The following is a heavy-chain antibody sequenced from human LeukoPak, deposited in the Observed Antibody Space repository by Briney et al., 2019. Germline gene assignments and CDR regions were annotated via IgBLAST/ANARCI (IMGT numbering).Heavy chain of an antibody. D-gene: IGHD6-13*01. CDR2: TYYSGNT. J-gene: IGHJ4*02. CDR3: ARGASSSWPTYYFDY. V-gene: IGHV4-59*02. Sequence: SETLSLTCTVSGGSVSSYYWSWIRQPPGKGLEWIGYTYYSGNTIYNPSLRGRVTISVDTSKNQFSLNLSSVTAADTAVYYCARGASSSWPTYYFDYWGQGTLDSLSS. CDR1: GGSVSSYY.